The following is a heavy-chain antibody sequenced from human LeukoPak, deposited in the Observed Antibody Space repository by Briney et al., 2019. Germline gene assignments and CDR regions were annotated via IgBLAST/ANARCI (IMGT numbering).Heavy chain of an antibody. Sequence: PSETLSLTCAVYGGSFSGYYWSWIRQPPGKGLEWIGEINHSGSTNYNPSLKSRVTISVDTSKNQFSLKLSSVTAADTAVYYCARYERYSSGWYFDYWGQGTQVTVSS. CDR2: INHSGST. V-gene: IGHV4-34*01. J-gene: IGHJ4*02. CDR1: GGSFSGYY. CDR3: ARYERYSSGWYFDY. D-gene: IGHD6-19*01.